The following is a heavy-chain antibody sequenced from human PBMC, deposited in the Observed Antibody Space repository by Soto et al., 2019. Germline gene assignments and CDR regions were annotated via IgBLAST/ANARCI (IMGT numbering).Heavy chain of an antibody. D-gene: IGHD2-8*01. V-gene: IGHV4-4*02. CDR1: GGSISSSNW. CDR3: ARDGDGMVGVLEY. J-gene: IGHJ4*02. Sequence: QVQLQESGPGLVKPSGTLSLTCAVSGGSISSSNWWSWVRQSPGKGLEWIGEIYHSGTTNYNPSLGGRVTISLEKSKTQLTLRLRSVTAADTALYYCARDGDGMVGVLEYWGQGTPVTVSS. CDR2: IYHSGTT.